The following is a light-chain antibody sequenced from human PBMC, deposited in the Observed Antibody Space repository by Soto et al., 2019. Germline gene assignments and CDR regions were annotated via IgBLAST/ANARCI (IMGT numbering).Light chain of an antibody. J-gene: IGKJ4*01. V-gene: IGKV4-1*01. CDR2: WAS. CDR3: QQYYSTPIT. Sequence: DIVMTQSPDSLAVSLGEWATITCKSSQSVLYSSNNKNYLAWYQQKPGQPPKLLIYWASTRESGVPDRFSGSGSGTDFTLTISSLQAEDVAVYYCQQYYSTPITFGGGTKVEIK. CDR1: QSVLYSSNNKNY.